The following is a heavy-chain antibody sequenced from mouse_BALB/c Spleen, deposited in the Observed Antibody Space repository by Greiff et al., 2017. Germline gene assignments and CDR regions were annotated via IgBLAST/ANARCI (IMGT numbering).Heavy chain of an antibody. CDR3: AREWGNSAMDY. J-gene: IGHJ4*01. CDR2: ISNGGGST. V-gene: IGHV5-12-2*01. Sequence: VESGGGLVQPGGSLKLSCAASGFTFSSYTMSWVRQTPEKRLEWVAYISNGGGSTYYPDTVKGRFTISRDNAKNTLYLQMSSLKSEDTAMYYCAREWGNSAMDYWGQGTSVTVSS. CDR1: GFTFSSYT. D-gene: IGHD2-1*01.